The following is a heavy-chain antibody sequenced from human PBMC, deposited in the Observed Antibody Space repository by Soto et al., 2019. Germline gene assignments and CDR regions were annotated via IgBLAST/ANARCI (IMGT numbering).Heavy chain of an antibody. J-gene: IGHJ5*02. CDR2: ISAYNGNT. Sequence: ASVKVSCKASGYTFTSYGISWVRQAPGQGLEWMGWISAYNGNTNYAQKLQGRVTMTTDTSTSTAYMELRSLRSDDTAVYYCARSITIFGVVTGNWFDPWGQGTLVTVSS. V-gene: IGHV1-18*01. CDR3: ARSITIFGVVTGNWFDP. CDR1: GYTFTSYG. D-gene: IGHD3-3*01.